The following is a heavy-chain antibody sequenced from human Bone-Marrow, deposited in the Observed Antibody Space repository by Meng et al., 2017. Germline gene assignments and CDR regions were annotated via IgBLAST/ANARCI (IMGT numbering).Heavy chain of an antibody. J-gene: IGHJ4*02. CDR3: ARDEDISAAGKLFGNY. CDR1: GYNFPDYY. Sequence: QGQLVQSGAGVKKPGASVKVSCKPSGYNFPDYYIPWVRRAPGQGLEWMGRINPKSGDTHYAQKFQARVTMTGDTSISTAYMELSGLRSDDTAMYYCARDEDISAAGKLFGNYWGQGTLVTVSS. V-gene: IGHV1-2*06. CDR2: INPKSGDT. D-gene: IGHD6-25*01.